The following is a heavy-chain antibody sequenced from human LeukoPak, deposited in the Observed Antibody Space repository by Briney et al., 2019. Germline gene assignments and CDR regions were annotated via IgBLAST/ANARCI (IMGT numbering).Heavy chain of an antibody. CDR2: ISGSGGST. V-gene: IGHV3-23*01. J-gene: IGHJ4*02. D-gene: IGHD3-10*01. CDR3: AKGAYGSGSYPRPFDY. Sequence: GGSLRLSCAASGFTFSSYAMSWVRQAPGKGLEWVSAISGSGGSTYYADSVEGRFTISRDNSKNTLYLQMNSLRAEDTAVYYCAKGAYGSGSYPRPFDYWGQGTLVTVSS. CDR1: GFTFSSYA.